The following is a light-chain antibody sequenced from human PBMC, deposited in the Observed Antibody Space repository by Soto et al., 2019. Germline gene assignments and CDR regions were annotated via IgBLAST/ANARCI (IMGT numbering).Light chain of an antibody. CDR3: QQRSTWLT. CDR2: DAS. V-gene: IGKV3-11*01. J-gene: IGKJ4*01. Sequence: DIVLTQSPATLSLSPGERATLSCRASQSVGSYLAWYQHKPGQAPRLLIYDASTRATGIPARFSGSGSGTDFTLTISSLEPEDFAVYYCQQRSTWLTFGGGTKVEIK. CDR1: QSVGSY.